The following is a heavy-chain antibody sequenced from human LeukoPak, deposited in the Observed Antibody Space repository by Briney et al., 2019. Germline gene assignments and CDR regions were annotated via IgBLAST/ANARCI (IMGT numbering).Heavy chain of an antibody. J-gene: IGHJ3*02. CDR2: ISSSSSYT. V-gene: IGHV3-21*05. Sequence: GGSLRLSCAASGFTFSSYSMNWVRQAPGKGLEWVSYISSSSSYTNYADSVKGRFTISRDNAKNSLYLQMNSLRAEDTAVYYCARDSGFGELGAFDIWGQGTMVTVSS. D-gene: IGHD3-10*01. CDR1: GFTFSSYS. CDR3: ARDSGFGELGAFDI.